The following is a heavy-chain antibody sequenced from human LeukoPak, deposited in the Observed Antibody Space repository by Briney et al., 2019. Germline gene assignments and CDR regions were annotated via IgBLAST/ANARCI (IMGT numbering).Heavy chain of an antibody. CDR3: ARRGGSGASCLDY. CDR2: ITGSGDIT. CDR1: GFAFSSYA. J-gene: IGHJ4*02. V-gene: IGHV3-64*01. Sequence: GGSLRLSCAASGFAFSSYAMHWVRQAPGKGLEYVSAITGSGDITRYANSVRGRFTISRDNSKNTLYLQMGSLRAEDMAVYYCARRGGSGASCLDYWGQGTLVTVSS. D-gene: IGHD2-15*01.